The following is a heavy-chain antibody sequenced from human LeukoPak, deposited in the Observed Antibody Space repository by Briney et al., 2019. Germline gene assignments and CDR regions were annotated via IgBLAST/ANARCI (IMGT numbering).Heavy chain of an antibody. V-gene: IGHV4-39*07. J-gene: IGHJ3*02. Sequence: PSETLSLTCTVSGGSISSSSYYWGWIRQPPGKGLEWIGEINHSGSTNYNPSLKSRVTISVDTSKNQFSLKLSSVTAADTAVYYCARWGFSAARFDAFDIWGQGTMVTVSS. CDR2: INHSGST. CDR1: GGSISSSSYY. CDR3: ARWGFSAARFDAFDI. D-gene: IGHD3-10*01.